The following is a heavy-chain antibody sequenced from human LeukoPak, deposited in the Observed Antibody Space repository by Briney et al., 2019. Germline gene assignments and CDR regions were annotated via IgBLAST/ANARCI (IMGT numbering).Heavy chain of an antibody. CDR2: ISGGGERT. V-gene: IGHV3-23*01. CDR3: GKDGGQYSSGPEFDP. D-gene: IGHD6-19*01. J-gene: IGHJ5*02. CDR1: GIVFSNTA. Sequence: GGSLRLSCAASGIVFSNTAMNWARQSPGRGLEWVSAISGGGERTIYADSVKGRFSISRDNSKNMLYLQMNSLRADDTAMYNCGKDGGQYSSGPEFDPRGQGALVTVSS.